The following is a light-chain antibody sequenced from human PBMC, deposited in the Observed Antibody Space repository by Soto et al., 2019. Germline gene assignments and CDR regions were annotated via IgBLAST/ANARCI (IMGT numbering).Light chain of an antibody. CDR3: QQYDISPST. J-gene: IGKJ3*01. CDR1: QIISSMY. CDR2: GAS. Sequence: EVVLTQSPGTLSLSPGERATLSCRASQIISSMYLAWYQQKPGQAPRLLIFGASNRATGIPDRFSGSGSGTHFTLTIRGLEPEDFAVYFCQQYDISPSTYGRGTKVDL. V-gene: IGKV3-20*01.